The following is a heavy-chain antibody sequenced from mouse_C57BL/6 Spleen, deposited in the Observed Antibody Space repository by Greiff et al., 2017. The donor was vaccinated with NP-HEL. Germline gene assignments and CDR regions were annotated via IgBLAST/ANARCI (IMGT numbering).Heavy chain of an antibody. CDR3: ARLLKTAPYYYAMDD. V-gene: IGHV3-8*01. D-gene: IGHD3-2*01. CDR2: ISYSGST. J-gene: IGHJ4*01. Sequence: EVQLQQSGPGLAKPSQTLSLTCSVTGYSITSDYWHCFRQFPRNTLEYMGYISYSGSTYYNPSLKSRISITRDTSKNQYYLQLNSVTTEDTATYYGARLLKTAPYYYAMDDWGQGTSVTVSS. CDR1: GYSITSDY.